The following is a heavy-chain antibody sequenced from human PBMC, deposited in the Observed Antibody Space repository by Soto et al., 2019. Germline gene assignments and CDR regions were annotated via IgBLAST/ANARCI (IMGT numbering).Heavy chain of an antibody. Sequence: GGSLRLSCAASGFTFSNAWMSWVRQAPGKGLEWVGRIKSKTDGGTTDYAAPVKGRFTISRDDSKNTLYLQMNSLKTEATAVYYCTTAELGIPPDYWGQGTLVTVSS. CDR2: IKSKTDGGTT. D-gene: IGHD7-27*01. V-gene: IGHV3-15*01. J-gene: IGHJ4*02. CDR3: TTAELGIPPDY. CDR1: GFTFSNAW.